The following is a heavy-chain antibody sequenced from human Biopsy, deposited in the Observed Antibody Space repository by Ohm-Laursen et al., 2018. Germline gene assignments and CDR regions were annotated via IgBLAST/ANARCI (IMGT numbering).Heavy chain of an antibody. CDR1: GFTFSTYW. CDR2: IKRDGSQS. V-gene: IGHV3-7*01. Sequence: GSLRLSCSAPGFTFSTYWMTWVRQAPGKGLEWVANIKRDGSQSNHADSVKGRFTISRDNAKNSLYLQMNSLRAEDTAVYYCTRDTTYYAGTTYYDALDVWGQGTTVTVSS. D-gene: IGHD2/OR15-2a*01. J-gene: IGHJ3*01. CDR3: TRDTTYYAGTTYYDALDV.